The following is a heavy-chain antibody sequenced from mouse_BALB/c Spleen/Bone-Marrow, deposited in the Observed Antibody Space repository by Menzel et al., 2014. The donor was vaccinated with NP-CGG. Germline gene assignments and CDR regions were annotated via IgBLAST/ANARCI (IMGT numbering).Heavy chain of an antibody. J-gene: IGHJ3*01. CDR2: ISSGGSYT. D-gene: IGHD1-1*01. Sequence: EVHLVESGGGLVKPGGSLKLSCAASGFTFSSYAMSWVRQSPEKRLEWVAEISSGGSYTYYPGTVTGRFTISRDNAKNTLYLEMSSLRSEDTAMYYCARDGYGSSDWGQGTLVTVSA. CDR3: ARDGYGSSD. CDR1: GFTFSSYA. V-gene: IGHV5-9-4*01.